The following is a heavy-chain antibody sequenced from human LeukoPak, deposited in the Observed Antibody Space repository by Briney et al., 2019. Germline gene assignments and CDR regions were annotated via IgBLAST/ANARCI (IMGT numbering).Heavy chain of an antibody. CDR2: TYSGGST. CDR1: GFTVSSNY. V-gene: IGHV3-53*01. Sequence: PGGSLRLSCAASGFTVSSNYMSWVRQAPGKGLEWVSVTYSGGSTYYADSVKGRFTISRDNSKNTLYLQMNSLRAEDTAVYYCARDVVAGILDYWGQGTLVTVSS. CDR3: ARDVVAGILDY. D-gene: IGHD6-19*01. J-gene: IGHJ4*02.